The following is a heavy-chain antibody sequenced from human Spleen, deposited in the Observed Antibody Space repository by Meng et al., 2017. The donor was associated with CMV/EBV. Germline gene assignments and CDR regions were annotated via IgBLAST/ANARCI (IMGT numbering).Heavy chain of an antibody. CDR3: ARDSGCSSTSCYEERDWFDP. D-gene: IGHD2-2*01. CDR1: GYTFTGYY. V-gene: IGHV1-2*02. CDR2: INPNSGGT. Sequence: ASVKVSCKASGYTFTGYYMHWVRQAPGQGLEWMGWINPNSGGTNYAQKFQGRVTMTRDTSISTAYMELRRLRSDDTAVYYCARDSGCSSTSCYEERDWFDPWGQGTLVTVSS. J-gene: IGHJ5*02.